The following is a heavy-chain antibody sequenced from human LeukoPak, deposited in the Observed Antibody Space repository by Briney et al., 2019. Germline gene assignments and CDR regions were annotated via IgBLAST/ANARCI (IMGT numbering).Heavy chain of an antibody. D-gene: IGHD1-20*01. CDR3: ARPRITGTTNWFDP. V-gene: IGHV4-34*01. CDR1: GGSFSGYY. CDR2: INHSGST. Sequence: SETLSLTCAVYGGSFSGYYWSWIREPPGKGLEWIGEINHSGSTNYNPSLKSRVTISVDTSKNQFSLKLSSVTAADTAVYYCARPRITGTTNWFDPWGQGTLVTVSS. J-gene: IGHJ5*02.